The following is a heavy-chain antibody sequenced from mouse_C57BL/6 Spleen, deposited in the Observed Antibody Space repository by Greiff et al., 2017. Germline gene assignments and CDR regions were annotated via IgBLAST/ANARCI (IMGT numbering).Heavy chain of an antibody. CDR3: ARLSYGYDAYYYAMDY. CDR2: ILPGSGST. J-gene: IGHJ4*01. D-gene: IGHD2-2*01. CDR1: GYTFTGYW. Sequence: QVQLQQSGAELMKPGASVKLSCKATGYTFTGYWIEWVKQRPGHGLEWIGEILPGSGSTNYNEKFKGKATFTADTSSNTAYMQLSSLTTEDSAIYYCARLSYGYDAYYYAMDYWGQGTSVTVSS. V-gene: IGHV1-9*01.